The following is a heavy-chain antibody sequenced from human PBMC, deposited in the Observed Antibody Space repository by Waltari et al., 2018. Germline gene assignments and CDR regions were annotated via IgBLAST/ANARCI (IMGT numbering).Heavy chain of an antibody. V-gene: IGHV3-23*01. CDR2: ISGSGGST. J-gene: IGHJ4*02. Sequence: EVQLLESGGGLVQPGGSLRLSCAASGFTFSSYALSWVRQAPGKGLEWVSAISGSGGSTYYADSVKGRFTISRDNSKNTLYLQMNSLRAEDTAVYYCAKEPDYGDPKENYDSSGYYLVYWGQGTLVTVSS. D-gene: IGHD3-22*01. CDR3: AKEPDYGDPKENYDSSGYYLVY. CDR1: GFTFSSYA.